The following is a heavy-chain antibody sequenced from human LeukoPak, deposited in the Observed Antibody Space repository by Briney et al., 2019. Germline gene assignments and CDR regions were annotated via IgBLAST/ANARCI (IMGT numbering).Heavy chain of an antibody. CDR3: AKGHYYGSGSYWV. D-gene: IGHD3-10*01. V-gene: IGHV3-23*01. Sequence: GGSLRLSCAASGFTFSTYAMSWVRQAPGKGLEWVSAISANGGSTFYADSVKGRFTVSRDSSKNTLYLQMNSLRAEDTAVHYCAKGHYYGSGSYWVWGQGTLVTVSS. CDR1: GFTFSTYA. CDR2: ISANGGST. J-gene: IGHJ4*02.